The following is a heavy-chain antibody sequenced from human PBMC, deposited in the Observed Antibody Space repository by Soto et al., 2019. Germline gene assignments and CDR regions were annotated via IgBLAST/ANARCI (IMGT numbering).Heavy chain of an antibody. Sequence: QVQLVQSGAEVKKTGSSVKVSCKASGGTFSIYGFSWVRQAPGQGPEWIGGIIPILTTPNYEQKFQGIITIFADEYTTTVYMELSSLKFEDTAVYYCATSVGIAPTGEDGMDVWRPWTSVTVSS. D-gene: IGHD2-8*02. CDR2: IIPILTTP. J-gene: IGHJ6*02. CDR1: GGTFSIYG. CDR3: ATSVGIAPTGEDGMDV. V-gene: IGHV1-69*01.